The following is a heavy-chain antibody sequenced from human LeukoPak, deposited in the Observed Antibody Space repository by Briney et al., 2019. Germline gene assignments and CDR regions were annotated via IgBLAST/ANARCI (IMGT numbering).Heavy chain of an antibody. CDR1: GGSFSGYY. CDR2: INHSGST. D-gene: IGHD3-3*01. V-gene: IGHV4-34*01. Sequence: PSETLSLTCAVYGGSFSGYYWSWIRHPPGKGLEGIGEINHSGSTNYNPSLKSRVTISVDTSKNQFSLKLSSVTAADTAVYYCARGVDEWFPSAYWGQGTLVTVSS. J-gene: IGHJ4*02. CDR3: ARGVDEWFPSAY.